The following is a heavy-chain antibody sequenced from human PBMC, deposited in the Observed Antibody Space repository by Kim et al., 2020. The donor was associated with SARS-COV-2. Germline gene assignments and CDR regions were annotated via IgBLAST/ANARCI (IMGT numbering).Heavy chain of an antibody. Sequence: GGSLRLSCAASGFTFSDSTLYWVRQASGKGLEWVGRIRTKANNYATAYAESVRGTFTISRDDSKNTAYLQMNSLKTEDTAVYYCTRNSPLLFGFDPWGQG. CDR1: GFTFSDST. D-gene: IGHD1-26*01. CDR2: IRTKANNYAT. J-gene: IGHJ5*02. CDR3: TRNSPLLFGFDP. V-gene: IGHV3-73*01.